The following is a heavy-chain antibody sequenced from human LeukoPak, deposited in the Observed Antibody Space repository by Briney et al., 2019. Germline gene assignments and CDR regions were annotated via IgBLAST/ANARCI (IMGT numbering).Heavy chain of an antibody. Sequence: PGGSLRLSCTASGFTFGNYDMTWVRQAPGKGLEWVRFLRSKAYGGTTDYAASVRGRFTISRDDSKSIAYLQMNSLKTEDTAVYYCSRSLCSGGSCSPIYYFDYWGQGTLVTVSS. CDR3: SRSLCSGGSCSPIYYFDY. D-gene: IGHD2-15*01. V-gene: IGHV3-49*04. CDR1: GFTFGNYD. J-gene: IGHJ4*02. CDR2: LRSKAYGGTT.